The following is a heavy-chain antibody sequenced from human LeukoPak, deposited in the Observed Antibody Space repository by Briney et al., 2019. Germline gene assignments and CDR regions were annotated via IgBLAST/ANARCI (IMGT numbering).Heavy chain of an antibody. D-gene: IGHD5-24*01. CDR2: IYPGDSDT. CDR3: ARHHEMATITDGSWGWYDY. J-gene: IGHJ4*02. V-gene: IGHV5-51*01. CDR1: GYSFTSYW. Sequence: GESLKISCKGSGYSFTSYWIGWVRQLPGKGLEWMGIIYPGDSDTRYSPSFQGQVTISADKSISTAYLQWSSLKASDTAMYYCARHHEMATITDGSWGWYDYWGQGTLVTVSS.